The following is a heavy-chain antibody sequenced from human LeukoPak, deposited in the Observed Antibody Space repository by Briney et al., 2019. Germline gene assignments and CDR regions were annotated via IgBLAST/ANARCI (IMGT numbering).Heavy chain of an antibody. CDR2: ISGSGGST. CDR3: AKGPTVVPAAIRGAFDI. CDR1: GFTFSSYA. Sequence: GSLRLCCAASGFTFSSYAMSWVLQAPGKGLEWVSAISGSGGSTYYADSVKGRFTISRDNSKNTLYLQMNSLRAEDTAVYCCAKGPTVVPAAIRGAFDIWGQGTMVTVSS. D-gene: IGHD2-2*02. J-gene: IGHJ3*02. V-gene: IGHV3-23*01.